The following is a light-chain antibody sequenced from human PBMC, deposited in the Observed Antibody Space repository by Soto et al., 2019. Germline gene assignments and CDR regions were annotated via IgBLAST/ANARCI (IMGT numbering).Light chain of an antibody. CDR1: QSISSW. V-gene: IGKV1-5*01. CDR3: QQYNSYRT. CDR2: DAS. Sequence: QMTQSPSTLFASVGDRVTITCRASQSISSWLAWYQQKPGKAPKLLIYDASSLESGVPSRFSGSGSGTEFTLTISSLQPDDFATYYCQQYNSYRTFGQGTKVDIK. J-gene: IGKJ1*01.